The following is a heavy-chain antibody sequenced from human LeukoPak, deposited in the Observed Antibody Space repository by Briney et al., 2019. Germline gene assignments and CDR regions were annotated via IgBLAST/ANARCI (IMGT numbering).Heavy chain of an antibody. D-gene: IGHD6-19*01. CDR1: GYTLTSYG. CDR3: ARRYGRWDSSGWYCDY. Sequence: ASVKVSCKSSGYTLTSYGISWGRQAPGQGLERMWWISAYNGNTNYAQKLQGRVTMTTDTSTSTAYMELRSLRSDDTAVYYCARRYGRWDSSGWYCDYWGQGTLVTVSS. J-gene: IGHJ4*02. CDR2: ISAYNGNT. V-gene: IGHV1-18*01.